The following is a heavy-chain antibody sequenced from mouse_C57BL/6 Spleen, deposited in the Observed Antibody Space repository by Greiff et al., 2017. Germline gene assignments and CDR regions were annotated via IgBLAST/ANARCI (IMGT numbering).Heavy chain of an antibody. CDR3: ASGPSLDY. D-gene: IGHD1-2*01. CDR2: IYPGDGDT. V-gene: IGHV1-80*01. CDR1: GYAFGSYW. Sequence: VQLQQSGAELVKPGASVKISCKASGYAFGSYWMNWVTPRPGKGLEWIGQIYPGDGDTHSNGKFKGKATLTADTSSSTAYMQLSSLTSEDSAVYFCASGPSLDYWGQGTTRTGSS. J-gene: IGHJ2*01.